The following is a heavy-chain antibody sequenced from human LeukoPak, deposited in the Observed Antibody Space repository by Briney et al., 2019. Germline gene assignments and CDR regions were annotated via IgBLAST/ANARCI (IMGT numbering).Heavy chain of an antibody. J-gene: IGHJ3*02. Sequence: GGSLRLSCAASGLIVSSNYTSWVRQAPGKGLEWVALIWYDGTNKYYADSVKGRFTISRDKSKNTLYLQMNSLRAEDTSVYYCARENVRYSSSPGAFDIWGRGTMVTVSS. CDR1: GLIVSSNY. CDR3: ARENVRYSSSPGAFDI. V-gene: IGHV3-33*08. D-gene: IGHD6-13*01. CDR2: IWYDGTNK.